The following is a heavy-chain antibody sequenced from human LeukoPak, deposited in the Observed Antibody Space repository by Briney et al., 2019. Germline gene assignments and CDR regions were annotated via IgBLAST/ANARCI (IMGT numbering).Heavy chain of an antibody. J-gene: IGHJ4*02. V-gene: IGHV3-23*01. D-gene: IGHD6-19*01. CDR1: GFTFSSYS. CDR2: IRGNGATT. CDR3: AKAYHDSGCLIDY. Sequence: GSLRLSCAASGFTFSSYSMTWVRQAPGKGLEWVAAIRGNGATTDYADSVKGRFTISRDNSKNTLYLQMNSLRAEDTAVYYCAKAYHDSGCLIDYWGQGTLVTVSS.